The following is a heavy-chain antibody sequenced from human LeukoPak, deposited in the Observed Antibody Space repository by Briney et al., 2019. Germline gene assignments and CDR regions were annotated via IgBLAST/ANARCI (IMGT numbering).Heavy chain of an antibody. J-gene: IGHJ6*03. CDR1: GGSISSYY. CDR3: ARGGPPGYYYDYYMDV. CDR2: IYYSGSN. V-gene: IGHV4-59*01. Sequence: SETLSLTCTVSGGSISSYYWSWIRQTPGKGLEWIGYIYYSGSNNFNPSLKSRVTISVDTSKNQFSLKMSSVTAADTAVYFCARGGPPGYYYDYYMDVWGKGTTVTISS.